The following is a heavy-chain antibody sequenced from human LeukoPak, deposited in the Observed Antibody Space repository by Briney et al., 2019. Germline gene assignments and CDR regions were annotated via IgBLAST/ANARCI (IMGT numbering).Heavy chain of an antibody. D-gene: IGHD3-3*01. CDR2: ISAYNGNT. CDR3: ARDLPHYDFWSGYYTPHGYYYGMDV. J-gene: IGHJ6*02. Sequence: ASVKVSCKAFGYTFTSYGISWVRQAPGQGLEWMGWISAYNGNTNYAQKLQGRVTMTTDTSTSTAYMELRSLRSDDTAVYYCARDLPHYDFWSGYYTPHGYYYGMDVWGQGTTVTVSS. CDR1: GYTFTSYG. V-gene: IGHV1-18*01.